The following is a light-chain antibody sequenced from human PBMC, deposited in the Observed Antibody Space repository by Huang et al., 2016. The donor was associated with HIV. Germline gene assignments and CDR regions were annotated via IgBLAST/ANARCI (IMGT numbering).Light chain of an antibody. CDR3: QQVNSYPRT. Sequence: IQLTQSPSSLSASVGDRVTITCRASQGISTYLAWYQQRPGKAPDLLIYAASTLQSGVPSRFSGSGSGTDFTLTISSLQAEDSATYYCQQVNSYPRTFGPGTKVEIK. CDR2: AAS. CDR1: QGISTY. J-gene: IGKJ3*01. V-gene: IGKV1-9*01.